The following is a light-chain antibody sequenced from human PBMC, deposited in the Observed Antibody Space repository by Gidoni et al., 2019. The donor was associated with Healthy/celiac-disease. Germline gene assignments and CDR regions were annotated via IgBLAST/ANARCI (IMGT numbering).Light chain of an antibody. V-gene: IGKV1-33*01. CDR1: QDISNY. Sequence: DIQLTQSPSSLSASVGDRVTITCQASQDISNYLNWYQQKPGKAPKLLIYDASNLETGVPSRFSGSGSGTDFTFTISSLQPEDIATYYCQQYDNLPMYTFXQXTKLGIK. CDR2: DAS. CDR3: QQYDNLPMYT. J-gene: IGKJ2*01.